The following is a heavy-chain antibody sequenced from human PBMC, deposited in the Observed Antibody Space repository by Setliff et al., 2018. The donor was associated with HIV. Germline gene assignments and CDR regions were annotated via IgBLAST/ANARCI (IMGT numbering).Heavy chain of an antibody. V-gene: IGHV4-34*12. Sequence: KASETLSLTCAVHGGSLTGYYWSWIRQPPGKGLEWIGEILHRGGTNYNPSLKSRVTISVDTSKNQFSLKVNSVTAADTAVYYCVKRGIEVAGRWVPRNNWFDPWGQGTMVTVSS. CDR1: GGSLTGYY. D-gene: IGHD6-19*01. CDR3: VKRGIEVAGRWVPRNNWFDP. J-gene: IGHJ5*02. CDR2: ILHRGGT.